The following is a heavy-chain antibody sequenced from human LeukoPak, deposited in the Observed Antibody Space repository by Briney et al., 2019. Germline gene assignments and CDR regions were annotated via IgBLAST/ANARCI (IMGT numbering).Heavy chain of an antibody. J-gene: IGHJ4*02. Sequence: PSETLSLTCTFSDGDINTSPYYWGWIRQPPGKGLQWIRSVYYSGSTYYSPSLRSRVTISVDTSKKQFSLKLNSVTAADTAVYYCARFFKGGAYGDYSDYWGQGTLVTVSS. CDR1: DGDINTSPYY. CDR2: VYYSGST. CDR3: ARFFKGGAYGDYSDY. D-gene: IGHD4-17*01. V-gene: IGHV4-39*01.